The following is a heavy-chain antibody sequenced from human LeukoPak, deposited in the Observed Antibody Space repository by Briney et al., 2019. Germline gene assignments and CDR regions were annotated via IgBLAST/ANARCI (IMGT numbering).Heavy chain of an antibody. CDR1: GFTFDDYA. CDR3: AKGYCSSTSCSGDY. D-gene: IGHD2-2*01. Sequence: GGSLRLSCAASGFTFDDYAMHWVRQAPGKGQEWVSGISWNSGSIAYADSVKGRFTISRDNAKNSLYLQMNSLRAEDMALYYCAKGYCSSTSCSGDYWGQGTLVTVSS. J-gene: IGHJ4*02. CDR2: ISWNSGSI. V-gene: IGHV3-9*03.